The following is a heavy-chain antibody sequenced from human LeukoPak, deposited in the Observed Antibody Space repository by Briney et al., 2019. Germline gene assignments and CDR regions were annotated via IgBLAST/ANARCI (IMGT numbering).Heavy chain of an antibody. J-gene: IGHJ5*02. Sequence: GGSLRLSCTASGLTFSSYSMNWVRQAPGKGLEWVSSISSSSSYTYYADSVKGRFTISRDNAKNSLYLQMNSLRAEDTAVYYCARDRLAYCSSTSCYSRYNWFDPWGQGTLVTVSS. V-gene: IGHV3-21*01. CDR1: GLTFSSYS. CDR3: ARDRLAYCSSTSCYSRYNWFDP. D-gene: IGHD2-2*01. CDR2: ISSSSSYT.